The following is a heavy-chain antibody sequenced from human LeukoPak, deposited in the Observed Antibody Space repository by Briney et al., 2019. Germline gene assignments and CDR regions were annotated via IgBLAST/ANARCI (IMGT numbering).Heavy chain of an antibody. D-gene: IGHD6-13*01. CDR1: GGSISSYY. Sequence: SETLSLTCTVSGGSISSYYWSWIRQPPGKGLEWIGYISYSGSTNYNPSLKSRVTISVDTSRNQFSLKLSSVTAADTAVYYCARGMQQLYHFDSWGRGTLVTVSS. J-gene: IGHJ4*02. CDR3: ARGMQQLYHFDS. CDR2: ISYSGST. V-gene: IGHV4-59*01.